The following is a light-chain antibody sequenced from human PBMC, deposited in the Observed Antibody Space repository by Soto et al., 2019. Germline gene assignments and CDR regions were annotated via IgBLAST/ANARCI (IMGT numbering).Light chain of an antibody. CDR2: DVS. CDR1: SSDGGGYNY. Sequence: SALTHPASVSGSPGQSITISCTGTSSDGGGYNYVSWYQQHPGKAPKLMIYDVSDRPSGVSNRFSASKSGNTASLTISGLQAEDEADYYCCSYTSSSTPWVFGTGTKVTVL. V-gene: IGLV2-14*03. CDR3: CSYTSSSTPWV. J-gene: IGLJ1*01.